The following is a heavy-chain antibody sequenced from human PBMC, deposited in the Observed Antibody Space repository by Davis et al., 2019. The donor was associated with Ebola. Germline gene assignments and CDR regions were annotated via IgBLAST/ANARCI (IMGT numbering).Heavy chain of an antibody. CDR2: MTARGGNI. J-gene: IGHJ4*02. CDR1: GFTFDSYA. V-gene: IGHV3-23*01. D-gene: IGHD3-22*01. Sequence: GESLKISCAASGFTFDSYAMSWVRQTPGKGLEWVAGMTARGGNIYYAGSVKGRFTISRDNSKNTLYLQMNSLRAEDTAVYYCASAYYYDSSGYLLGGWGQGTLVTVSS. CDR3: ASAYYYDSSGYLLGG.